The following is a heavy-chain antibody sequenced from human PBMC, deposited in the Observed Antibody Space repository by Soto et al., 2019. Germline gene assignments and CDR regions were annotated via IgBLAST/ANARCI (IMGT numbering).Heavy chain of an antibody. CDR3: TRANYGSDSYYNFVDS. D-gene: IGHD3-10*01. CDR1: GGPISGYY. V-gene: IGHV4-59*01. CDR2: IYYSGST. J-gene: IGHJ4*02. Sequence: KPSETLSLTCTVSGGPISGYYWSWIRQPPGKGLEWIGYIYYSGSTNYNPSLKSRVTISVDTSKNQFSMKLTSVTAADTAVYYCTRANYGSDSYYNFVDSWGQGNLVTVSS.